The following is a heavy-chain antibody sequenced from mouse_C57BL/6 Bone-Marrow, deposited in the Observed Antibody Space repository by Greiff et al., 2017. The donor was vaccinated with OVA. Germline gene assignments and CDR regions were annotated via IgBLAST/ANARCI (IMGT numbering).Heavy chain of an antibody. CDR2: IYPRSGNT. CDR1: GYTFTSYG. D-gene: IGHD1-1*01. CDR3: ARKDYYGSSLYLDY. J-gene: IGHJ2*01. Sequence: VQLQQSGAELARPGASVKLSCKASGYTFTSYGISWVKQRTGQGLEWIGEIYPRSGNTYYNEKFKGKATLTADKSSSTAYMELRSLTSEDSAVYFCARKDYYGSSLYLDYWGQGTTLTVSS. V-gene: IGHV1-81*01.